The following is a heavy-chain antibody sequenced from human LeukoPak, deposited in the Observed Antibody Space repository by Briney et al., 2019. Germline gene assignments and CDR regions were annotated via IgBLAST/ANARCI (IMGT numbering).Heavy chain of an antibody. D-gene: IGHD1-26*01. Sequence: GGSLRLSCAASGFTFINFGMHWVRQAPGKGPEWVAIVWYDGNNKYYADSVKGRFTISRDNSENTLFLQMNSLRVEDSALYYCARGDDGRSSDYWGQGTRVTVSS. CDR1: GFTFINFG. V-gene: IGHV3-33*01. CDR2: VWYDGNNK. CDR3: ARGDDGRSSDY. J-gene: IGHJ4*02.